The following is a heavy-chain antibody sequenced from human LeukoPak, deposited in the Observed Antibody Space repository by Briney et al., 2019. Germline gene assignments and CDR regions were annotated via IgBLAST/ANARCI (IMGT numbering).Heavy chain of an antibody. Sequence: PGGSLRLSCAASGFTFSSYWMHWVRQVPGKGPVWLSRISSDGSSTDYADSVKGRFTISRDNTKNTLYLQMNSLTVEDTAVYYCARVLAVAGSSILRSWGQGTLVTVSS. CDR2: ISSDGSST. V-gene: IGHV3-74*01. D-gene: IGHD6-19*01. CDR3: ARVLAVAGSSILRS. CDR1: GFTFSSYW. J-gene: IGHJ5*02.